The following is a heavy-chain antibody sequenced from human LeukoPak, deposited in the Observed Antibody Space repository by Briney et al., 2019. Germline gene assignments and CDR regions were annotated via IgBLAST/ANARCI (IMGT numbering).Heavy chain of an antibody. Sequence: GASVKDSCKVSGSTLTELSIHWVRQAPGKGLEWMGGLDPEDGEILYARRFQGRVTMTEDTSTDTAYMDLSSLTSDDTAVYYCATEEGGSFPAFDCWGQGTRVTVSS. CDR3: ATEEGGSFPAFDC. CDR1: GSTLTELS. J-gene: IGHJ4*02. D-gene: IGHD1-26*01. CDR2: LDPEDGEI. V-gene: IGHV1-24*01.